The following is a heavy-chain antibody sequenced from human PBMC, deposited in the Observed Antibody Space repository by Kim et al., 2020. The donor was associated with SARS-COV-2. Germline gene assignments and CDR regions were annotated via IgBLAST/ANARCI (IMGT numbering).Heavy chain of an antibody. V-gene: IGHV2-70*11. D-gene: IGHD5-12*01. CDR3: ARTRHDGYRGXGXXX. CDR2: IDWDDVK. Sequence: SGPTLVSPTQTLTLTCTFSGFSLSTSKMCVSWIRQPPGKALEWLARIDWDDVKYXXXSLKTRLTVSKDTSQNQVVLTMTNMDPVDTATYXCARTRHDGYRGXGXXXWGQGTXVTVSS. CDR1: GFSLSTSKMC. J-gene: IGHJ4*03.